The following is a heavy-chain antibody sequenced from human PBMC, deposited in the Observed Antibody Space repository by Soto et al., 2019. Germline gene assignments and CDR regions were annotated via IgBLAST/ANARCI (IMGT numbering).Heavy chain of an antibody. D-gene: IGHD2-2*01. CDR1: GFTFSTYT. CDR3: AKDARPAGYWDFDY. CDR2: IYGSGGST. J-gene: IGHJ4*02. V-gene: IGHV3-23*01. Sequence: EVQLLESGGDLVQPGGSLRLSCAASGFTFSTYTMNWVRQAPGKGLEWVSGIYGSGGSTFYADSVKGRFTISRDNSGNTLYLQMNSLRVEDTAVYYCAKDARPAGYWDFDYWGQGTLVTVSS.